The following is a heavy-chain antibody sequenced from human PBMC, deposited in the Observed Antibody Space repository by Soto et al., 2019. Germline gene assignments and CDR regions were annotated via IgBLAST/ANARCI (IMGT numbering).Heavy chain of an antibody. CDR2: INPNSGGT. CDR1: GYTFTVYY. CDR3: ARGEGGPRCVSTDY. D-gene: IGHD2-8*01. V-gene: IGHV1-2*04. Sequence: QVQLVQSGAEVKKPGASVKVSCKASGYTFTVYYMHWVRQAPGQGLEWMGWINPNSGGTNYAQQFQGWFTMTRDTSNSTANIELSRLRSDDTAVYYCARGEGGPRCVSTDYWGQGTLVTFAS. J-gene: IGHJ4*02.